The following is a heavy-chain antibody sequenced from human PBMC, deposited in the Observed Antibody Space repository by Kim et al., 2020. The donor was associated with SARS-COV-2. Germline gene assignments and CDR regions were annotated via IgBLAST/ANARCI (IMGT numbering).Heavy chain of an antibody. D-gene: IGHD2-15*01. J-gene: IGHJ3*02. CDR3: AKVLVVVVIATGRGAFDI. CDR1: GFTFNNYV. V-gene: IGHV3-23*01. Sequence: GWSLRLSCAASGFTFNNYVMSWVRQAPGKGLEWVSSISGRGGGTYYADSVKGRFTISRDNSKNTLYLQMNSLRAEDTAIYYCAKVLVVVVIATGRGAFDIWGPGTMVTVSS. CDR2: ISGRGGGT.